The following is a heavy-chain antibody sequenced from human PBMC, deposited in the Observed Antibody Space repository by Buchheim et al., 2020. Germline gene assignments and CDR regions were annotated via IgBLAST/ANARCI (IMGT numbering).Heavy chain of an antibody. D-gene: IGHD7-27*01. CDR3: ARGATGDTSGGMDV. J-gene: IGHJ6*02. Sequence: QVQLVQSGAEVKKPGASVKVSCKASGYTFTSYYMHWVRQAPGQGLEWMGIINPSGGSTSYAQKCQGRVTRTRDTTQSTGYMELSSLRSEDTAVYYCARGATGDTSGGMDVWGQGTT. CDR2: INPSGGST. CDR1: GYTFTSYY. V-gene: IGHV1-46*01.